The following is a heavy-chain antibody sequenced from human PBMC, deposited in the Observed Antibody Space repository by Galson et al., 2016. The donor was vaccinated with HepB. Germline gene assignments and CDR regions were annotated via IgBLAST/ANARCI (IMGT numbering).Heavy chain of an antibody. CDR2: IPPYDSQT. CDR1: GYTFINYR. V-gene: IGHV5-10-1*01. CDR3: TRHGIPAPGTGWFAP. Sequence: HSGAEVKKPGESLRISCEASGYTFINYRISRVRQLPGKGLEWVGRIPPYDSQTNYRPSFQGHVTISVDKSINTAYLQWRSLKASDTAVYYCTRHGIPAPGTGWFAPWGPGVSVTVSS. J-gene: IGHJ5*02. D-gene: IGHD6-13*01.